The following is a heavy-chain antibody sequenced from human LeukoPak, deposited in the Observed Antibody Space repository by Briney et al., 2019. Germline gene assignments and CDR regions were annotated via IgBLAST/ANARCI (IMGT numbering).Heavy chain of an antibody. Sequence: GGTLRLSCAASRFTFTTYWMSWVRQLPGKGLEWVANINQDGTEKYYVDSVKGRFTISRDNAKNSLDLQMNSLRAEDTAVYYCARVRGVAPLHYYIDVWGKGTTVTVSS. J-gene: IGHJ6*03. D-gene: IGHD3-10*01. V-gene: IGHV3-7*01. CDR3: ARVRGVAPLHYYIDV. CDR1: RFTFTTYW. CDR2: INQDGTEK.